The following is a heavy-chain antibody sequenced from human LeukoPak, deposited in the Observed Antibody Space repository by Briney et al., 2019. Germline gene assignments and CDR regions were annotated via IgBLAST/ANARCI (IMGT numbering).Heavy chain of an antibody. D-gene: IGHD3-10*01. J-gene: IGHJ5*02. V-gene: IGHV4-59*01. Sequence: SETLSLTCTVSGGSISSYYWSWIRQPPGKGLEWIGYIYYSGSTNCNPSLKSRVTISVDTSKNQFSLKLSSVTAADTAVYYCARGGYYGSGNDFRFDPWGQGTLVTVSS. CDR2: IYYSGST. CDR3: ARGGYYGSGNDFRFDP. CDR1: GGSISSYY.